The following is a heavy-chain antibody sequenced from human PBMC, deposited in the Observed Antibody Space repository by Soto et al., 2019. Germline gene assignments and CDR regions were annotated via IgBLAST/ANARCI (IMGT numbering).Heavy chain of an antibody. CDR1: GGTFSSYA. V-gene: IGHV1-69*06. CDR2: IIPIFGTA. J-gene: IGHJ6*02. Sequence: QVQLVQSGAEVKKPGSSVKVSCKASGGTFSSYAISWVRQAPGQGLEWMGGIIPIFGTANYAQKFQGRVTINAEKSTRIAYMGLSSRGSEDTAVYYCGRGQGGYCSGGSRAYCYYYGMDVWGQGTTVNVSS. CDR3: GRGQGGYCSGGSRAYCYYYGMDV. D-gene: IGHD2-15*01.